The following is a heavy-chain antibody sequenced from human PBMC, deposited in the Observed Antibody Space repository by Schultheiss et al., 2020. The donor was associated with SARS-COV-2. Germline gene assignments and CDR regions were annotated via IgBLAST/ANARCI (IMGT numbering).Heavy chain of an antibody. V-gene: IGHV3-23*03. J-gene: IGHJ4*02. D-gene: IGHD3-16*01. CDR2: IYSGGDT. CDR3: TRDWSWGIDY. Sequence: GGSLRLSCAASGFTFSSYAMTWVRQAPGKGLEWVSLIYSGGDTYYADSVRGRFTISRDNAKNSLYLQMNSLRAEDTAVYFCTRDWSWGIDYWGQGTLVTVSS. CDR1: GFTFSSYA.